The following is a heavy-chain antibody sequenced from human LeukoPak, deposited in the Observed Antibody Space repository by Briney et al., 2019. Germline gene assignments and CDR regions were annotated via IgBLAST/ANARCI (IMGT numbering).Heavy chain of an antibody. J-gene: IGHJ4*02. Sequence: GGSLRLSCAASGFTFSSYAMHWVRQAPGKGLEWVAVISYDGSNKYYAGSVKGRFTISRDNSKNTLYLQMNSLRAEDTAVYYCARDAHGLDCWGQGTLVTVSS. CDR3: ARDAHGLDC. CDR1: GFTFSSYA. CDR2: ISYDGSNK. V-gene: IGHV3-30-3*01.